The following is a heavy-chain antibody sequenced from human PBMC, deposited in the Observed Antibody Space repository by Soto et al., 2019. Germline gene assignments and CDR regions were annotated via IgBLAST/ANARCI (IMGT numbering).Heavy chain of an antibody. Sequence: SETLSLTCTVSGGSIRSGGYYWSWVRQNPRRGLEWIGNIYYSGNTYYNPSLKSRLTISVDTSKNQFSLNLSSVTAADTAVYYCARDRLMAAAGTARHYFGLDVWGQGTTVTVSS. CDR2: IYYSGNT. CDR3: ARDRLMAAAGTARHYFGLDV. V-gene: IGHV4-31*03. D-gene: IGHD6-13*01. J-gene: IGHJ6*02. CDR1: GGSIRSGGYY.